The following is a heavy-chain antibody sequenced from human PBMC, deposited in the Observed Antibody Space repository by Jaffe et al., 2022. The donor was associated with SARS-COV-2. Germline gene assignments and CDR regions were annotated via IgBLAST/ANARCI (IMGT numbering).Heavy chain of an antibody. J-gene: IGHJ4*02. CDR1: GGSISSSSYY. V-gene: IGHV4-39*01. CDR2: IYYSGST. D-gene: IGHD1-7*01. CDR3: ARHAAGAGVELRDFDY. Sequence: QLQLQESGPGLVKPSETLSLTCTVSGGSISSSSYYWGWIRQPPGKGLEWIGSIYYSGSTYYNPSLKSRVTISVDTSKNQFSLKLSSVTAADTAVYYCARHAAGAGVELRDFDYWGQGTLVTVSS.